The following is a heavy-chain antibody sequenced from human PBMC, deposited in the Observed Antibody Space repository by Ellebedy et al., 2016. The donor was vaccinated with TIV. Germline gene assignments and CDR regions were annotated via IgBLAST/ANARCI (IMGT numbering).Heavy chain of an antibody. V-gene: IGHV1-2*02. CDR2: INPKSGGT. J-gene: IGHJ4*02. CDR1: GYTFTGYY. CDR3: ARGGGSSWYVELDY. D-gene: IGHD6-13*01. Sequence: ASVKVSCKASGYTFTGYYMHWVRQAPGQGLEWMGWINPKSGGTTYAQKFQGRVTMTRYTSISTAYMELSRLRSDDTAVYYCARGGGSSWYVELDYWGQGTLVTVSS.